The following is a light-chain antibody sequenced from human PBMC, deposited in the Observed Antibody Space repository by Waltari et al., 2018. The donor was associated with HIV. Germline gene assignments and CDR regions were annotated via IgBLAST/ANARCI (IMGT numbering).Light chain of an antibody. CDR1: QSVSSN. CDR3: QQFHNWPRT. CDR2: GAS. J-gene: IGKJ1*01. V-gene: IGKV3-15*01. Sequence: ELVMTQSPATLSVSPGERVSLSCRASQSVSSNLVWYQQKPGQAPRVLIYGASTRAADIPARFSGRGAGTEFTLTISSLQSEDFAVYYCQQFHNWPRTFGQGTKVEIK.